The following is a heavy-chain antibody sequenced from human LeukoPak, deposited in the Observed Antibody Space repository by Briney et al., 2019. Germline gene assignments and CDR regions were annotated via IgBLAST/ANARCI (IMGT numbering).Heavy chain of an antibody. J-gene: IGHJ4*02. CDR2: FDPEDGET. CDR1: GYTLTELS. Sequence: GASVKVSCKVSGYTLTELSMHWVRQAPGKGLEWMGGFDPEDGETIYAQKFQGRVTMTEDTSTDTAYMELSSLRSEDTAVYYCATPPIHYYGSGSYRAKDYWGQGTLVTVSS. D-gene: IGHD3-10*01. CDR3: ATPPIHYYGSGSYRAKDY. V-gene: IGHV1-24*01.